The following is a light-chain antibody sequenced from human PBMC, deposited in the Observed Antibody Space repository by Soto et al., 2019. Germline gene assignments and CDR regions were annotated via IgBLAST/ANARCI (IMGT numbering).Light chain of an antibody. Sequence: QSVLTQPPSVSGAPGQRVTISCTGSSSNIGAGNDVHWYQHLPGTAPKLVIYATSNRPSGVPDRFSGSKSGTSASLAITGLQAEDEAHYYCQSYDSSLSGSGVFGNGPKVTVL. CDR1: SSNIGAGND. J-gene: IGLJ1*01. V-gene: IGLV1-40*01. CDR2: ATS. CDR3: QSYDSSLSGSGV.